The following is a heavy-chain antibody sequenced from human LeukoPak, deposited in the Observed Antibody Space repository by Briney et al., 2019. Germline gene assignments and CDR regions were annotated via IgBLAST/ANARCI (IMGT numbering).Heavy chain of an antibody. CDR2: VASSGTS. CDR3: ARVVRAVVTSNWFDP. V-gene: IGHV4-59*01. D-gene: IGHD2-21*02. Sequence: SGTLSLTCTVSGDSLNTYYWTWIRQTPGKELEWIGFVASSGTSNYNPSLKSRVSISIDTSKNQFSLALTSVTPADTAVYYCARVVRAVVTSNWFDPWGHGTLVSV. J-gene: IGHJ5*02. CDR1: GDSLNTYY.